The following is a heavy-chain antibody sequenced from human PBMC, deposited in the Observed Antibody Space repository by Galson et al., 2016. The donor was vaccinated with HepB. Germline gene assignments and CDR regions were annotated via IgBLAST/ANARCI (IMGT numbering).Heavy chain of an antibody. V-gene: IGHV3-30*03. D-gene: IGHD6-19*01. CDR3: VRPLAEKGVGYFDL. CDR2: ISYDGIDT. CDR1: GFSFSYFD. Sequence: SLRLSCAASGFSFSYFDMHWVRQAPGKGLEWVALISYDGIDTYYADSVKGRFTISRDISNNTLYLQMNSLRLDDTAVYYFVRPLAEKGVGYFDLWGRGTLVAVSS. J-gene: IGHJ2*01.